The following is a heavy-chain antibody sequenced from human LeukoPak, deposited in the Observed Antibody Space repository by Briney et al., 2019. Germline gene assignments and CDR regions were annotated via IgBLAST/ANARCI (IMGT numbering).Heavy chain of an antibody. Sequence: SETLSLTCAVYGGSFSGYYWSWIRQPPGKGLEWIGEINHSGSTNYNPSLKSRVTISVDTSKNQFSLKLSSVTAADTAVYYCARYYYDSSGYYAIDYWGQGTLVTVSS. CDR3: ARYYYDSSGYYAIDY. D-gene: IGHD3-22*01. V-gene: IGHV4-34*01. J-gene: IGHJ4*02. CDR2: INHSGST. CDR1: GGSFSGYY.